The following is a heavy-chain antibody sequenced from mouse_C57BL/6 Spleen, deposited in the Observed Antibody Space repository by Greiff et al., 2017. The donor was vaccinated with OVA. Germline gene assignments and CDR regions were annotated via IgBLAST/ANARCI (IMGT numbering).Heavy chain of an antibody. CDR3: ARCEMDY. CDR1: GYTFTDYY. J-gene: IGHJ4*01. Sequence: VKLVESGAELVRPGASVKLSCKASGYTFTDYYINWVKQRPGQGLEWIARIYPGSGNTYYNEKFKGKATLTAEKSSSTAYMQLSSLTSEDSAVYFCARCEMDYWGQGTSVTVSS. CDR2: IYPGSGNT. V-gene: IGHV1-76*01.